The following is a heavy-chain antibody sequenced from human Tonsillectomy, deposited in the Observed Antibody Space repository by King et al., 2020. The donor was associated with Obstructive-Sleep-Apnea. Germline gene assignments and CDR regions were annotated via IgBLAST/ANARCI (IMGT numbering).Heavy chain of an antibody. D-gene: IGHD3-22*01. V-gene: IGHV4-30-4*01. CDR2: IYYSGST. Sequence: QLQESGPGLVKPSQTLSLTCTVSGGSISSGDYYWSWIRQPPGKGLEWIGYIYYSGSTYYNPSLKSRVTISVDTSKNQFSLKLSSVTAAATAVYYCARDSGYYDSSGNLDYWGQGTLVTVSS. CDR3: ARDSGYYDSSGNLDY. J-gene: IGHJ4*02. CDR1: GGSISSGDYY.